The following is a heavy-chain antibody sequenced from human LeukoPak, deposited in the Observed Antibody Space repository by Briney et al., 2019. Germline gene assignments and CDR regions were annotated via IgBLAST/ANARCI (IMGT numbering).Heavy chain of an antibody. V-gene: IGHV4-39*07. CDR2: IYYSGSS. J-gene: IGHJ4*02. Sequence: PSETLSLTCTVSGGSISNSTYYWGWIRQPPGKGLEWIGNIYYSGSSYYNPSLKSRVTISLDTSKNQFSLKLSSVTAADTAVYYCARVGDNWNPPDYWGQGTLVTVSS. CDR1: GGSISNSTYY. CDR3: ARVGDNWNPPDY. D-gene: IGHD1-1*01.